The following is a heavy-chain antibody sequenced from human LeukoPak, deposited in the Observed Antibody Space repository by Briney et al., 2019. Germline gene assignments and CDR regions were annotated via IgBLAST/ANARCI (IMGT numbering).Heavy chain of an antibody. J-gene: IGHJ4*02. D-gene: IGHD3-22*01. CDR3: ARDSSGYYYASGLIDY. CDR1: GFIFSGYW. CDR2: IKHDGSEK. Sequence: QAGGSLRLSCAASGFIFSGYWMSWVRQAPGKGLEWVANIKHDGSEKHYVDSVKGRFTISRDNAKNSLYLQMNSLRAEDTAFYYCARDSSGYYYASGLIDYWGPGILVTVSS. V-gene: IGHV3-7*01.